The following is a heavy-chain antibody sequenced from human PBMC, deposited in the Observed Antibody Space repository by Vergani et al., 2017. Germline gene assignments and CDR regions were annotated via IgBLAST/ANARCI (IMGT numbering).Heavy chain of an antibody. Sequence: QVQLVESGGGLVKPGGSLRLSCAASGFTFSDYYMSWIRQAPGKGLEWVSYISSSSSYTYYADSVKGRFTISRDNAKNSLYLQMNSLRAEYTAVYYCAAVYDSIVDGWYFDLWGRGTLVTVSS. CDR2: ISSSSSYT. J-gene: IGHJ2*01. V-gene: IGHV3-11*05. CDR3: AAVYDSIVDGWYFDL. CDR1: GFTFSDYY. D-gene: IGHD3-22*01.